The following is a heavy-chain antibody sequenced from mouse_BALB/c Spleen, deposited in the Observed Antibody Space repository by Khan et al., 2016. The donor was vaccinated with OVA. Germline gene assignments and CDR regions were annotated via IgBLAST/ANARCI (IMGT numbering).Heavy chain of an antibody. CDR1: GFTFTSYY. J-gene: IGHJ3*01. CDR3: TRSGYGSFAY. Sequence: QVRLQQSGAELVKPGASVKLSCEASGFTFTSYYMYWVKQRPGQGLEWIGEFNPSNGDTNFNEKFKSKATLTVDRSSSTAYMQLNSLTSEDSAVYYCTRSGYGSFAYWGQGTLVTVSA. D-gene: IGHD2-1*01. CDR2: FNPSNGDT. V-gene: IGHV1S81*02.